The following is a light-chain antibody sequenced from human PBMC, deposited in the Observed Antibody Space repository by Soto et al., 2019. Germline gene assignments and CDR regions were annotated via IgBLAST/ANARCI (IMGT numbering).Light chain of an antibody. CDR2: AAS. Sequence: DSPMTQSPSTLSAIVGDRITITCRTSQSRTNWLAWYQQKPGKAPKLLRYAASTLRSGVPSRFSGSGSGTEFTLTISSRQPDDFATYCCQQSDHYFGPGTTLEIK. V-gene: IGKV1-5*01. CDR1: QSRTNW. CDR3: QQSDHY. J-gene: IGKJ2*01.